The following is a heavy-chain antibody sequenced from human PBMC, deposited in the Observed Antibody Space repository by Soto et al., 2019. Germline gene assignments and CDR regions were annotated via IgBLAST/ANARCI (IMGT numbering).Heavy chain of an antibody. J-gene: IGHJ4*02. D-gene: IGHD3-10*01. CDR2: IYWNDDQ. V-gene: IGHV2-5*01. Sequence: SCPTLVNPTQTLTLTCNFSDFSLTTRGVGVGXIRQPPGKALEWVALIYWNDDQRYNPSLKSRLTVTKDTSKNHVVLTMTNVDPLDTATYYCTHRSPAYGHDFWGPGTLVTVSS. CDR3: THRSPAYGHDF. CDR1: DFSLTTRGVG.